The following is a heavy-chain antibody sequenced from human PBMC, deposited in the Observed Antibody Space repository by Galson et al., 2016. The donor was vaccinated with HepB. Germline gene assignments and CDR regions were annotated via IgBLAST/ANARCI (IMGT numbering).Heavy chain of an antibody. V-gene: IGHV1-18*01. CDR2: ISTYSGNT. CDR1: GYTFTTSG. D-gene: IGHD2/OR15-2a*01. Sequence: SVKVSCKASGYTFTTSGISWVRQAPGQGLEWMGWISTYSGNTKYAHKLQGGLTLTTDSSTTTAYMELRSLRFDDTALDYCARGFQYRFDSWGQGTLVTVSS. J-gene: IGHJ4*02. CDR3: ARGFQYRFDS.